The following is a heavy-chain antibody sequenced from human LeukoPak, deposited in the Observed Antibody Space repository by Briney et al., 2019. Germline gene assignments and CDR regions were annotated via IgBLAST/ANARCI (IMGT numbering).Heavy chain of an antibody. J-gene: IGHJ4*02. CDR1: GGSFSSSTYF. Sequence: SETLSLTCTVSGGSFSSSTYFCGWIRQPPGKGLEWIGSIYYSGSTYYNPSLKSRVTISVDTSKNQFSLKLSSVTAADTAVYYCARQPGVYYYDSSVYKDGDYWGQGTLVTVSS. V-gene: IGHV4-39*01. D-gene: IGHD3-22*01. CDR3: ARQPGVYYYDSSVYKDGDY. CDR2: IYYSGST.